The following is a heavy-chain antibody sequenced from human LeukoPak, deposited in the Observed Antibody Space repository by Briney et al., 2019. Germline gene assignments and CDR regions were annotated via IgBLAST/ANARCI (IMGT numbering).Heavy chain of an antibody. CDR1: GFTFSSYA. Sequence: PGGSLRLSCAASGFTFSSYAMHWVRQAPGKGLEWVANIKQDGSIQYYVDSVRGRFTISRDNAKNSLYLQMNSLRAEDTAVYYCAGDISSSGGLEYWGQGTLVTVSS. D-gene: IGHD6-6*01. CDR2: IKQDGSIQ. V-gene: IGHV3-7*04. J-gene: IGHJ4*02. CDR3: AGDISSSGGLEY.